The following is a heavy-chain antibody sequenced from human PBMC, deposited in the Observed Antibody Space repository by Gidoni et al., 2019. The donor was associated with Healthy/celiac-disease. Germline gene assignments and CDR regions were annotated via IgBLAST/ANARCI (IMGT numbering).Heavy chain of an antibody. CDR2: ISGSGGST. D-gene: IGHD2-15*01. V-gene: IGHV3-23*01. CDR3: AKDLRDIVVVVAAINFDY. Sequence: EVQLLESGGGLVHPGGSLRLSCSASGFPFSSSAMSWVPQAPGKGLEWVSAISGSGGSTYYADSVKGRFTISRDNSKNTLYLQMNSLRAEDTAVYYSAKDLRDIVVVVAAINFDYWGQGTLVTVSS. J-gene: IGHJ4*02. CDR1: GFPFSSSA.